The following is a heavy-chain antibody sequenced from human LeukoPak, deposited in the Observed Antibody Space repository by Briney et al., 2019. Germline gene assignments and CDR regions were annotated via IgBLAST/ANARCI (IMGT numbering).Heavy chain of an antibody. V-gene: IGHV4-59*01. CDR1: GGSISSYY. Sequence: SETLSLTCTVSGGSISSYYWSWIRQPPGKGLEWIGYIYYSGSTNYNPSLKSRVTISVDTSKNQFSLKLSSVTAADTAVYYCARGYEYGGKVRLYYFDYWGQGTLVTVSS. CDR3: ARGYEYGGKVRLYYFDY. CDR2: IYYSGST. D-gene: IGHD4-23*01. J-gene: IGHJ4*02.